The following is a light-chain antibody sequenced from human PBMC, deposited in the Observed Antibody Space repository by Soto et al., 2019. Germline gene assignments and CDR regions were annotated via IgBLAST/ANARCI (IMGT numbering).Light chain of an antibody. CDR1: SSDVGGHNY. V-gene: IGLV2-14*01. Sequence: QSALTQPASVSGSPGQSITISCIGTSSDVGGHNYVSWYQQSPGKAPKLMIYDVSNRPSGVSNRFSGSKSGNTASLTISGLQAEDEADYYCSSYTSSSAPYVFGTGTKLTVL. CDR3: SSYTSSSAPYV. J-gene: IGLJ1*01. CDR2: DVS.